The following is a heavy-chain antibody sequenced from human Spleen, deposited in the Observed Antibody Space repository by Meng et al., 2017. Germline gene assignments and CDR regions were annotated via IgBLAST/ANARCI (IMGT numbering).Heavy chain of an antibody. V-gene: IGHV4-38-2*02. D-gene: IGHD2-15*01. CDR1: GYSITGSYN. CDR2: IYQSGST. J-gene: IGHJ5*02. Sequence: SETLSLTCAVSGYSITGSYNWGWIRQSPGKGLEWIGSIYQSGSTYYNPSLKSRVTMSADTSKNQFSLKLSSVTAADTALYYCARDYCSGDSCYSGELNWFDPWGQGTLVTVSS. CDR3: ARDYCSGDSCYSGELNWFDP.